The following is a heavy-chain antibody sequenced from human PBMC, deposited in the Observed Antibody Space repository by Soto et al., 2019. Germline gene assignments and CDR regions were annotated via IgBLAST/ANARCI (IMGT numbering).Heavy chain of an antibody. J-gene: IGHJ4*02. CDR1: GFSLSTTGMC. D-gene: IGHD3-3*01. CDR3: ARIPRRYDALGSYFDY. CDR2: IDWDDDK. V-gene: IGHV2-70*17. Sequence: GSGPTLVNPTQTLTLTCTFSGFSLSTTGMCVSWIRQPPGKALEWLARIDWDDDKFYSTSLKTRLSISKDASKNQVVLTMTNIDPVDTATYYCARIPRRYDALGSYFDYWGQGILVTVSS.